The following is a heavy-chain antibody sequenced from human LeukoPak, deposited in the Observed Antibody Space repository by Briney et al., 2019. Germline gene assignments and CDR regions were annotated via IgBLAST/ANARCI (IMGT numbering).Heavy chain of an antibody. J-gene: IGHJ4*02. D-gene: IGHD5/OR15-5a*01. CDR1: GASISSGDYY. Sequence: SETLSLTCNVSGASISSGDYYWSWIRQPPGKGLEWIGYISKSGGTYYNPSVSRRLTISRDTSKNQFSVRLSSVTAADTAVYYARGDDIASSVGSHFDYWGQGSLVTVSS. CDR2: ISKSGGT. V-gene: IGHV4-30-4*01. CDR3: ARGDDIASSVGSHFDY.